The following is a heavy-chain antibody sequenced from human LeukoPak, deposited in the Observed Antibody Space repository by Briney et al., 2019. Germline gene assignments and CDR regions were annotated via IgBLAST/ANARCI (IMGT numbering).Heavy chain of an antibody. Sequence: GGSLRLSCAASAFTFSNYGMHWVRQAQGKGLEWVAFIRYDESNEYYADSVKGRFTISRDNSKNTLYLQMNSLRADDTAVYYCVKDSSWMGEYYFDYWGQGTLVTVSS. D-gene: IGHD3-16*01. CDR3: VKDSSWMGEYYFDY. CDR2: IRYDESNE. J-gene: IGHJ4*02. V-gene: IGHV3-30*02. CDR1: AFTFSNYG.